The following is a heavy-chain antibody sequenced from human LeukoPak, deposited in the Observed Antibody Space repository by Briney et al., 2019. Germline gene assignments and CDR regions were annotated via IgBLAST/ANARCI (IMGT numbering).Heavy chain of an antibody. J-gene: IGHJ3*02. CDR1: GGTFSSYA. CDR2: IIPIFGTA. D-gene: IGHD2-2*01. CDR3: ASVPWDIVVVPAAIDAFDI. Sequence: SVKVSCKAPGGTFSSYAISWVRQAPGQGLEWMGGIIPIFGTANYAQKFQGRVTITADESTSTAYMELSSLRSEDTAVYYCASVPWDIVVVPAAIDAFDIWGQGTMVTVSS. V-gene: IGHV1-69*01.